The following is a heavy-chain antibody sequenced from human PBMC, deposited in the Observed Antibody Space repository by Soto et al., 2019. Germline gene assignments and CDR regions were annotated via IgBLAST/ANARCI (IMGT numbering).Heavy chain of an antibody. CDR1: GYSFTSYW. Sequence: GESLQISCKGSGYSFTSYWIGCVRQMPGKGLEWIGIIYPGDSDTRYSPSFQGQVTISADKSISTAYLQWSSLKASDTAMYYCARHSRGNYYGSGSYFYGMDVWGKGTKVTVSS. J-gene: IGHJ6*04. CDR2: IYPGDSDT. CDR3: ARHSRGNYYGSGSYFYGMDV. V-gene: IGHV5-51*01. D-gene: IGHD3-10*01.